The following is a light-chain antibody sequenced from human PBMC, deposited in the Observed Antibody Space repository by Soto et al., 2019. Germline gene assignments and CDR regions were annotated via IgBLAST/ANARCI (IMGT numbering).Light chain of an antibody. Sequence: QSALTQPPSASGTPGQRVTISCSGSSSNIGSNYVYSYQQLPGTAPKLLIYRNNQRPSGVPDRFSGSKSGTSASLAISGLRSEDEADYYCAAWDDSLSGRVFGTGTKVTVL. CDR2: RNN. V-gene: IGLV1-47*01. CDR1: SSNIGSNY. J-gene: IGLJ1*01. CDR3: AAWDDSLSGRV.